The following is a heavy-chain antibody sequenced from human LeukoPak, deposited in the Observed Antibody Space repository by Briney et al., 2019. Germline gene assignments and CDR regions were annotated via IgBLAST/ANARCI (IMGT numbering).Heavy chain of an antibody. D-gene: IGHD2-15*01. Sequence: GGSLRLSCAASGFTFSSYWMSWVRQAPGKGLEWVANIKQDGSEKYYVGSVKGRFTISRDNAKNSLYLQMNSLRAEDTAVYYCARAGQYCSGGRCYSALFDYWGQGTLLTVSS. CDR1: GFTFSSYW. J-gene: IGHJ4*02. V-gene: IGHV3-7*01. CDR3: ARAGQYCSGGRCYSALFDY. CDR2: IKQDGSEK.